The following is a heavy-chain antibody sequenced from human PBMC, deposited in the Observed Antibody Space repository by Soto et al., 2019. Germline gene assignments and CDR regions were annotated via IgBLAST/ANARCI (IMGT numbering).Heavy chain of an antibody. J-gene: IGHJ4*02. CDR3: ARARIAARYDY. V-gene: IGHV4-34*01. D-gene: IGHD6-6*01. Sequence: SETLSLTCAVYGGSFSGYYWSWIRQPPGKGLEWIGEINHSGSTNYNPSLKSRVTISVDTSKNQFSLKLSSVTAADTAVYYCARARIAARYDYWGQGXLDTVSS. CDR2: INHSGST. CDR1: GGSFSGYY.